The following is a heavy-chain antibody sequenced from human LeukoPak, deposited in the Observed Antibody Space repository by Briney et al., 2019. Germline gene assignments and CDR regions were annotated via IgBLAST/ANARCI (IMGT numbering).Heavy chain of an antibody. J-gene: IGHJ4*02. CDR2: IKEDGSEK. CDR3: ARDHNYGSDY. D-gene: IGHD5-18*01. CDR1: GFTFRSYW. Sequence: GGSLRLSCAASGFTFRSYWMSWVRRAPGKGLEWVANIKEDGSEKYYVDSVKGRSTISRDSAKNSLYLQMNSLRVEDTAVYYCARDHNYGSDYWGQGTLVTVSS. V-gene: IGHV3-7*03.